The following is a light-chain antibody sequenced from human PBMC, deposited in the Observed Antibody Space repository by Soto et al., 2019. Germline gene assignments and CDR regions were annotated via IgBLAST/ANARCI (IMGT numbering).Light chain of an antibody. CDR2: AAS. J-gene: IGKJ4*01. Sequence: DIQMTQSPSSVSASVGDRVTITCRASQDISNWLAWYQQKPGKAPKLLIYAASSLESGVPSRFSGSGSGTYFTLTISRLQPEDFATYYCQQPKTLPRTFGGGTKVEIK. CDR3: QQPKTLPRT. CDR1: QDISNW. V-gene: IGKV1-12*01.